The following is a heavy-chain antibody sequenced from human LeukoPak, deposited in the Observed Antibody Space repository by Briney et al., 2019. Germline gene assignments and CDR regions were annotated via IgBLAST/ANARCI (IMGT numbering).Heavy chain of an antibody. CDR2: ISAYNGNT. D-gene: IGHD6-19*01. CDR1: GYTFPSYG. Sequence: GASVKVSCKASGYTFPSYGISWLRQAPGQGLEWMGWISAYNGNTNYAQKLQGRVTMTTDTSTSTAYMELRSLRSDDTAVYYCARDRSSGWYREFDYWGQGTLVTVSS. J-gene: IGHJ4*02. CDR3: ARDRSSGWYREFDY. V-gene: IGHV1-18*04.